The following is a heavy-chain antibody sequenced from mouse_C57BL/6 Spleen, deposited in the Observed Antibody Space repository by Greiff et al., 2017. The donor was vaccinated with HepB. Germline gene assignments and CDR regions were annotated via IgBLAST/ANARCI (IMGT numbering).Heavy chain of an antibody. Sequence: EVKLVESEGGLVQPGSSMKLSCTASGFTFSDYYMAWVRQVPEKGLEWVANINYDGSSTYYLDSLKSRFIISRDNAKNILYLQMSSLKSEDTATYYCARDEYGSHGYAMDYWGQGTSVTVSS. CDR1: GFTFSDYY. CDR2: INYDGSST. V-gene: IGHV5-16*01. D-gene: IGHD1-1*01. CDR3: ARDEYGSHGYAMDY. J-gene: IGHJ4*01.